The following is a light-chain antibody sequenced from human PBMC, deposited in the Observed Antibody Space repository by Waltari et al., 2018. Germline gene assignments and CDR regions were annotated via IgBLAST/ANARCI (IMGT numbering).Light chain of an antibody. CDR3: QQYNSAPYS. CDR1: QGISSW. V-gene: IGKV1-5*03. CDR2: KSS. Sequence: DIQTTHSPSPLSASVGDRVTITRRTSQGISSWLVWYQQKPAKAPQQLIYKSSSLQSGVPSRCSGGGSGTAYTLTISSLQPEDYAAFYCQQYNSAPYSFGQGTKVEIK. J-gene: IGKJ2*03.